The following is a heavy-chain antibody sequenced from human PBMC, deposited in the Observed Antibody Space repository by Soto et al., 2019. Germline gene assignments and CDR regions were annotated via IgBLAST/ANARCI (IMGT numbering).Heavy chain of an antibody. J-gene: IGHJ4*02. CDR1: GYTFSSYD. CDR3: AREHSSSWRFDY. D-gene: IGHD6-13*01. Sequence: ASVKVSCKASGYTFSSYDINWVRQATGQGLEWMGWMNPNSGKTGYAQKFQGRVTMTRNTSISTAYMELSSLRSEDTAVYFCAREHSSSWRFDYWGQGTLVTVS. CDR2: MNPNSGKT. V-gene: IGHV1-8*01.